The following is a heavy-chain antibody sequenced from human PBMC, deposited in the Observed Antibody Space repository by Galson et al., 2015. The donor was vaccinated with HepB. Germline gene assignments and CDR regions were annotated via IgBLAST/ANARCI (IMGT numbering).Heavy chain of an antibody. J-gene: IGHJ3*02. CDR1: GFTFSSYA. CDR2: ISYDGSNK. Sequence: SLRLSCAASGFTFSSYAMHWVRQAPGKGLEWVAVISYDGSNKYYADSVKGRFTISRDNSKNTLYLQMSSLRAEDTAVYYCARGGSTYYYDSSGYEQIDAFDIWGQGTMVTVSS. D-gene: IGHD3-22*01. V-gene: IGHV3-30-3*01. CDR3: ARGGSTYYYDSSGYEQIDAFDI.